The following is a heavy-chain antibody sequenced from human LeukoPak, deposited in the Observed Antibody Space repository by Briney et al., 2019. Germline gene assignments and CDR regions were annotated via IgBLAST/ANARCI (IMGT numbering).Heavy chain of an antibody. CDR3: ARAKAAAGTSWFDP. Sequence: SEGLSLTCIVSGGSISSYYWSWIRQPPGKGLERMGYIYYSWSTNYIPSLTSRVTISVDTSKNQFSLKLSSVTAADTAVYYCARAKAAAGTSWFDPWGQGTLVTVSS. V-gene: IGHV4-59*01. D-gene: IGHD6-13*01. J-gene: IGHJ5*02. CDR1: GGSISSYY. CDR2: IYYSWST.